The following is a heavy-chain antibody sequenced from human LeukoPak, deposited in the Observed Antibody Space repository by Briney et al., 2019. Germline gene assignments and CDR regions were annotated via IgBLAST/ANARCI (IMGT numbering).Heavy chain of an antibody. Sequence: ASVKVSCKASGYTFTGYYMHWVRQAPGQGLEWMGWINPNSGGTNYAQKLQGRVTMTTDTSTSTAYMELRSLRSDDTAVYYCARASDWNGHFDYWGQGTLVTVSS. J-gene: IGHJ4*02. D-gene: IGHD1-1*01. CDR1: GYTFTGYY. CDR3: ARASDWNGHFDY. CDR2: INPNSGGT. V-gene: IGHV1-2*02.